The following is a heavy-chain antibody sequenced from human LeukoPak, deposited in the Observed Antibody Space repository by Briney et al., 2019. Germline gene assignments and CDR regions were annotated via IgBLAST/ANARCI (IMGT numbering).Heavy chain of an antibody. Sequence: GGSLRLSCAASGFTFSSYAMHWVRQAPGKGLEWVAVISYDGSNKYYADSVKGRFTISRDNAKNSLYLQMNSLRAEDTAVYYCATHIAARPTPFDYWGQGTLVTVSS. J-gene: IGHJ4*02. CDR3: ATHIAARPTPFDY. D-gene: IGHD6-6*01. V-gene: IGHV3-30-3*01. CDR1: GFTFSSYA. CDR2: ISYDGSNK.